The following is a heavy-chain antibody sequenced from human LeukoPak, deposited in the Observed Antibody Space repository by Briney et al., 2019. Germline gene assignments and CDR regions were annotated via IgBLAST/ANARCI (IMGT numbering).Heavy chain of an antibody. CDR2: ISSSSSYI. CDR3: ARESGPSAGTIFGVAITPFDP. V-gene: IGHV3-21*01. Sequence: GGSLRLSRAASGFTFSSYSMNWVRQAPGKGLEWVSSISSSSSYIYYADSVKGRFTISRDNAKNSLYLQMNSLRAEDTAVYYCARESGPSAGTIFGVAITPFDPWGQGTLVTVSS. J-gene: IGHJ5*02. D-gene: IGHD3-3*01. CDR1: GFTFSSYS.